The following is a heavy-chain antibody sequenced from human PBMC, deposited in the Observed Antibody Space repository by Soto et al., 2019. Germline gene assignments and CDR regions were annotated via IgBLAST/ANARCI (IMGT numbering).Heavy chain of an antibody. D-gene: IGHD2-15*01. V-gene: IGHV3-23*01. CDR2: VSGSGDSS. Sequence: GGSLILSCAASGFSFSTYAITLVRQAPGKGLEWVSVVSGSGDSSYYAESVKDRFTISRDNSKNTLYLEMHSLRGDDTAVYYCAKVYRSGSRPYYYGMDVCGQGTTVTVSS. J-gene: IGHJ6*02. CDR1: GFSFSTYA. CDR3: AKVYRSGSRPYYYGMDV.